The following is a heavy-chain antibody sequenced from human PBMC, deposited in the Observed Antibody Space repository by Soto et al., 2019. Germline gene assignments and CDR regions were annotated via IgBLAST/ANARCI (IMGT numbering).Heavy chain of an antibody. CDR2: IWYDGSNK. CDR1: GFTFSSYG. CDR3: ARDFPRVPAVRDNYYYGMDV. Sequence: GGSLRLSCAASGFTFSSYGMHWFRQAPGKGLEWVAVIWYDGSNKYYADSVKGRFTISRDNSKNTLYLQMNSLRAEDTAVYYCARDFPRVPAVRDNYYYGMDVWGQGTTVTVSS. V-gene: IGHV3-33*01. D-gene: IGHD2-2*01. J-gene: IGHJ6*02.